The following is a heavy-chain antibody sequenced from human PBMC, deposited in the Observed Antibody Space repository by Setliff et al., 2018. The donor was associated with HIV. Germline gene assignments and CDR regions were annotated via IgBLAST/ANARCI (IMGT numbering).Heavy chain of an antibody. J-gene: IGHJ4*02. Sequence: GGSLRLSCAASGFTFSAYSMVWVRQAPGKGLEWVSGIGGADTYDAHSMKGRFTISRDNSKNTLYLQMNSLTAEDTAVYYCARENYYVTEYWGQGTLVTVSS. CDR3: ARENYYVTEY. CDR1: GFTFSAYS. D-gene: IGHD3-10*02. V-gene: IGHV3-23*01. CDR2: IGGADT.